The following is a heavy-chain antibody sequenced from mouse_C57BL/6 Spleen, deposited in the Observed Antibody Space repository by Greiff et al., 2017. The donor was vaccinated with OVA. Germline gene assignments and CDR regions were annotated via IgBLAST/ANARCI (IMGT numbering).Heavy chain of an antibody. Sequence: QVQLQQPGAELVKPGASVKMSCKASGYTFTSYWITWVKQRPGQGLEWIGDIYPGSGSTNYNEKFKSKATLTVDTSSSTAYMQLSSLTSEDSAVYYCARKGALYYDCDEGFAYWGQGTLVTVSA. V-gene: IGHV1-55*01. CDR2: IYPGSGST. J-gene: IGHJ3*01. D-gene: IGHD2-4*01. CDR3: ARKGALYYDCDEGFAY. CDR1: GYTFTSYW.